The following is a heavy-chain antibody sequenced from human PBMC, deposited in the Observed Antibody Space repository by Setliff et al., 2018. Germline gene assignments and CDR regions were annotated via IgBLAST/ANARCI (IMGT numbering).Heavy chain of an antibody. Sequence: GASVKVSCKASGYTFTSYDINWVRQATGQGLEWMGWMNPNSGNTGYSQNFQDRVTITRDTSATTAFVELSSLRSDDTAVYFCARGSRPLWGAWGQGTLVTVSS. J-gene: IGHJ5*02. CDR1: GYTFTSYD. CDR2: MNPNSGNT. CDR3: ARGSRPLWGA. V-gene: IGHV1-8*03. D-gene: IGHD5-18*01.